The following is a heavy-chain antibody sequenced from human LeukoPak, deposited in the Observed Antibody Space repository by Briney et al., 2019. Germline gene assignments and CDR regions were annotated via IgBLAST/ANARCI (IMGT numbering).Heavy chain of an antibody. D-gene: IGHD2/OR15-2a*01. CDR3: ARGEYMYGHDIDY. Sequence: ASVKVSCKASGYTFTSYDINWVRRATGQGLEWMGWMNPNNGNTGYAQKFQGRVTMTRNTSISTVYMELSSLRYEDTAVYYCARGEYMYGHDIDYWDQGTLVTVSS. CDR2: MNPNNGNT. V-gene: IGHV1-8*01. CDR1: GYTFTSYD. J-gene: IGHJ4*02.